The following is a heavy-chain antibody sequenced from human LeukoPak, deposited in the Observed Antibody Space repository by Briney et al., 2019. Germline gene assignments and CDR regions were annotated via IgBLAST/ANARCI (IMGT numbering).Heavy chain of an antibody. Sequence: ASVNVSCKASGYTFTGYYMHWVRQAPGQGLEWMGWIHPNSGGTNYAQKFQGRVTMTRDTFISTAYVELTRVRSDDTAVYYCARGKVNGDDFDYWGQGTLVTVSS. CDR2: IHPNSGGT. D-gene: IGHD4-17*01. J-gene: IGHJ4*02. CDR1: GYTFTGYY. V-gene: IGHV1-2*02. CDR3: ARGKVNGDDFDY.